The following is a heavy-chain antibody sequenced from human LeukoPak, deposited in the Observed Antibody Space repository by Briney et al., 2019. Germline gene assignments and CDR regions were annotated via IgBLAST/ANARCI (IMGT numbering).Heavy chain of an antibody. CDR3: ARDDGYSYRKGVDRFDY. V-gene: IGHV1-18*01. D-gene: IGHD5-18*01. CDR1: GYTLTELS. J-gene: IGHJ4*02. Sequence: GASVKVSCKVSGYTLTELSMHWVRQAPGQGLEWMGWISAYDGNTNYVQKLQGRVTMTIDTSTSSAYMDLRSLRSDDTAVYYCARDDGYSYRKGVDRFDYWGQGTLVTVSS. CDR2: ISAYDGNT.